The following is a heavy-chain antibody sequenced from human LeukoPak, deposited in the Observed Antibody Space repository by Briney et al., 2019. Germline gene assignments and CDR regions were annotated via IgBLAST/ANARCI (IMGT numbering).Heavy chain of an antibody. CDR1: GGTFSSYA. CDR2: IIPIFGTA. Sequence: SVKVSCKASGGTFSSYAVSWVRQAPGQGLEWMGGIIPIFGTANYAQKFQGRVMITADESTSTAYMELGSLRSEDTAVYYCASGIWGRTETFDPWGQGTLVTVSS. V-gene: IGHV1-69*01. J-gene: IGHJ5*02. CDR3: ASGIWGRTETFDP. D-gene: IGHD3-16*01.